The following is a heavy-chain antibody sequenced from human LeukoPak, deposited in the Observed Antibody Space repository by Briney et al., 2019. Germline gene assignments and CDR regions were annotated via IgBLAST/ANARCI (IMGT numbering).Heavy chain of an antibody. V-gene: IGHV4-59*01. J-gene: IGHJ4*02. CDR3: ARAEAIDY. CDR1: GGSISSYY. CDR2: TYYSGST. Sequence: SETLSLTCTVSGGSISSYYWSWIRQPPGKGLEWIGYTYYSGSTNYNPSLKSRVTISVDTSKNQFSLKLSSVTAADTAVYYCARAEAIDYWGQGTLVTVSS.